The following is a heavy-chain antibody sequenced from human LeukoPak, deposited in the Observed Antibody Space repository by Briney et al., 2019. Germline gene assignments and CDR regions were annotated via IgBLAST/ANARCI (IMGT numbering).Heavy chain of an antibody. CDR3: ARVNAPVATFDY. CDR1: GYSISSTYY. Sequence: PSETLSLTCTVSGYSISSTYYGAWIRQPPGKGLEWIATISHSGNTYYTPSLESRLTISLDTSKNHVSLRLSSVTAADTAVYYCARVNAPVATFDYWGLGTLVAVS. J-gene: IGHJ4*02. V-gene: IGHV4-38-2*02. D-gene: IGHD1-1*01. CDR2: ISHSGNT.